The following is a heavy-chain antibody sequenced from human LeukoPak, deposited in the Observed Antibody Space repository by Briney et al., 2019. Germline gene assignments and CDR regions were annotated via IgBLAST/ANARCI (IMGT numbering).Heavy chain of an antibody. CDR3: ARLPGYCSSTSCYPDY. Sequence: SQILSLTCTVSGGSISSGDYYWSWIRQPPGKGLEWIGYIYYSGSTYYNPSLKSRVTISVDTSKNQFSLKLSSVTAADTAVYYCARLPGYCSSTSCYPDYWGQGTLVTVSS. V-gene: IGHV4-30-4*01. D-gene: IGHD2-2*01. CDR2: IYYSGST. CDR1: GGSISSGDYY. J-gene: IGHJ4*02.